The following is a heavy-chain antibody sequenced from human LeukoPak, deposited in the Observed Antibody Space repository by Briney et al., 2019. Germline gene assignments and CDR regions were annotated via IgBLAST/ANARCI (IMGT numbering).Heavy chain of an antibody. V-gene: IGHV4-59*11. CDR2: VYDNGNT. J-gene: IGHJ5*02. CDR3: ARVFRGVVTSNWFDP. Sequence: PSETLSRTCTVSGGSITGHYWTWLRQSPGKGLEWIGFVYDNGNTNYNSSLQSRVTMSVDTSTNQLSLKMTSVTAADTAIYYCARVFRGVVTSNWFDPWGQGTLVTVSS. CDR1: GGSITGHY. D-gene: IGHD2-21*02.